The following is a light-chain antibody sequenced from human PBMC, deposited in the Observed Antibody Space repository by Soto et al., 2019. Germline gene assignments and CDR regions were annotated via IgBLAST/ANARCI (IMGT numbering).Light chain of an antibody. CDR1: QSISSY. CDR2: DAS. CDR3: QKCNSCPWT. Sequence: DIVLTQSPATLSSSPGERVTLSCRASQSISSYLAWYQQKPGKAPKLLIYDASTLASGVPARFSGSGSGTDFTLTISSLEPEDFAVYYCQKCNSCPWTFGGGTKVEIK. V-gene: IGKV3-11*01. J-gene: IGKJ4*01.